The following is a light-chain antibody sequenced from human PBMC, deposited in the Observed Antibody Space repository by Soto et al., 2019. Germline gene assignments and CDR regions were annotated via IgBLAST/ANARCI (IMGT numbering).Light chain of an antibody. CDR2: EVS. CDR3: TSYAGTSTHWV. CDR1: SSDVGAYNH. Sequence: QSALTQPASVSGSPGQSIAISCTGTSSDVGAYNHVSGYQQHPGNAPKLLISEVSSRTSGVSDRFSGSKSGNTASLTISGLRTEDEADYYCTSYAGTSTHWVFGGGTKLTVL. V-gene: IGLV2-14*01. J-gene: IGLJ3*02.